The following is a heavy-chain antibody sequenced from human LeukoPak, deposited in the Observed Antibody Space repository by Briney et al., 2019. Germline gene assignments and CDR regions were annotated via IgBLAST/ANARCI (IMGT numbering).Heavy chain of an antibody. CDR2: INHSGST. CDR1: GGSISSYY. J-gene: IGHJ2*01. D-gene: IGHD5-18*01. Sequence: SETLSLTCTVSGGSISSYYWSWIRQPPGKGLEWIGEINHSGSTNYNPSLKSRVTISVDTSKNQFSLKLSSVTTADTAVYYCARRSLKYSYGNWYFDLWGRGTLVTVSS. CDR3: ARRSLKYSYGNWYFDL. V-gene: IGHV4-34*01.